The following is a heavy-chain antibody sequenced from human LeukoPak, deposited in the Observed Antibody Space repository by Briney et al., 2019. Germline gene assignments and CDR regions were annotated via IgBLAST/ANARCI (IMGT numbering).Heavy chain of an antibody. CDR3: ATYTQHFGAPGTDY. Sequence: GGPLRLSCEVSGFTFSKYWMRWVRQAPGKGLEWVANIDKDGSEKRYVDSVEGRFTISRDSAKNSVFLQMTSLGAEDTAVYYCATYTQHFGAPGTDYWGQGTLVTVSS. D-gene: IGHD3-10*01. J-gene: IGHJ4*02. V-gene: IGHV3-7*01. CDR1: GFTFSKYW. CDR2: IDKDGSEK.